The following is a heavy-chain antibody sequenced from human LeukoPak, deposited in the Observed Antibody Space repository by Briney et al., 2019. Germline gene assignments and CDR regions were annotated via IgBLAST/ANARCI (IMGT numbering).Heavy chain of an antibody. CDR1: GFTVSSNY. CDR3: AREDGSGYMDV. CDR2: IYSGGST. Sequence: GGPLRLSCAASGFTVSSNYMSWVRQAPGKGLEWVSVIYSGGSTYYAGSVKGRFTISRDNSKNTLYLQMNSLRAEDTAVYYCAREDGSGYMDVWGKGTTVTVSS. D-gene: IGHD3-10*01. V-gene: IGHV3-53*01. J-gene: IGHJ6*03.